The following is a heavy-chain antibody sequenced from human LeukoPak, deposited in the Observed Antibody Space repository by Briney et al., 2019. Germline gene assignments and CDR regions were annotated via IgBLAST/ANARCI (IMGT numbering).Heavy chain of an antibody. V-gene: IGHV3-73*01. CDR3: TRRPFGGNSSPYWYFDL. CDR1: GFIFSDSA. Sequence: GGSLRLSCAASGFIFSDSAIHWVRQASGKGLEWVGRIRNKPNNYATAYAASVKGRSTISRDDSKNTAFLQMNSLETEDTAVYYCTRRPFGGNSSPYWYFDLWGRGTLVTVSS. J-gene: IGHJ2*01. D-gene: IGHD4-23*01. CDR2: IRNKPNNYAT.